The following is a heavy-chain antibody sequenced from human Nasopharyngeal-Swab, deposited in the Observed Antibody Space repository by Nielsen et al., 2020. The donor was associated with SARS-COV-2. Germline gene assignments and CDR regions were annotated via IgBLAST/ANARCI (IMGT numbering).Heavy chain of an antibody. CDR3: AGVSSIGGTNDYDILTGYYWFDP. J-gene: IGHJ5*02. D-gene: IGHD3-9*01. CDR2: INHSGST. Sequence: SETLSLTCAVYGGSFSGYYWSWIRQPPGKGLEWIGEINHSGSTNYNPSLKSRVTISVDTSKNQFSLKLSSVTAADTAVYYCAGVSSIGGTNDYDILTGYYWFDPWGQGTLVTVSS. V-gene: IGHV4-34*01. CDR1: GGSFSGYY.